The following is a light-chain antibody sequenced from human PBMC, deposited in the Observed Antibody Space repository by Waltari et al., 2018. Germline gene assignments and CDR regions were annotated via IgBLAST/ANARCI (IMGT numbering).Light chain of an antibody. Sequence: QSALTQPASVSGSPGQSITISCSGTSDDIGAYSYVPWYHQRPGKAPNLIIYDLTERPSGVSNRFSGSKSGSTASLTVSGLQAEDEGLFYCSAYTSRGTLKFGGGTRVTVL. CDR2: DLT. V-gene: IGLV2-14*03. CDR1: SDDIGAYSY. CDR3: SAYTSRGTLK. J-gene: IGLJ2*01.